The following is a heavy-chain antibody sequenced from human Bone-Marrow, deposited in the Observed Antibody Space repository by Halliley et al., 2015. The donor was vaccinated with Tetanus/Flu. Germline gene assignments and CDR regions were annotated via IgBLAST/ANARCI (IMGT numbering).Heavy chain of an antibody. CDR2: ISPSGGST. CDR3: AKSRTGSYFHLHSFDV. Sequence: SGISPSGGSTYYADSVKGRFIISRDSTKNTVYLQMNSLRAGDTAAYFCAKSRTGSYFHLHSFDVWGQGTMVTVSS. D-gene: IGHD1-26*01. J-gene: IGHJ3*01. V-gene: IGHV3-23*01.